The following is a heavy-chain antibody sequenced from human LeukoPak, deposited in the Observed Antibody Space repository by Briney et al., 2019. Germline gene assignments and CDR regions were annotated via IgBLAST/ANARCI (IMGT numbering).Heavy chain of an antibody. CDR2: ISAYNGNT. D-gene: IGHD6-19*01. CDR1: GGTFSSYA. J-gene: IGHJ5*02. V-gene: IGHV1-18*01. CDR3: ARDKFVSSGWYGTGFDP. Sequence: GASVKVSCKASGGTFSSYAISWVRQAPGQGLEWMGWISAYNGNTNYAQKLQGRVTMTTDTSTGTAYMELRSLRSDDTAVYYCARDKFVSSGWYGTGFDPWGQGTLVTVSS.